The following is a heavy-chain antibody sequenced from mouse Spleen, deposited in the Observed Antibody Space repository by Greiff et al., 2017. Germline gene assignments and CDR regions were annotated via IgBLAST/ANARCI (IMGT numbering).Heavy chain of an antibody. Sequence: VQLQQSGAELVKPGASVKISCKASGYTFTDYYINWVNQRSGQGLEWIGKFCPGSGSTFYNEKFKGKATLTADKASSTAYMQLSSLTSEDSAVYLRARSTTTVALDYWGQGTSVTVSS. D-gene: IGHD1-1*01. V-gene: IGHV1-77*01. CDR2: FCPGSGST. CDR1: GYTFTDYY. CDR3: ARSTTTVALDY. J-gene: IGHJ2*02.